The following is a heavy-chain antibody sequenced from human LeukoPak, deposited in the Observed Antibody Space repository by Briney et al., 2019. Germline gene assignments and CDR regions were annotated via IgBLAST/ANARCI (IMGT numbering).Heavy chain of an antibody. CDR2: INHSGST. Sequence: SETLSLTCAVYGGSFSGYYWSWIRQPPGKGLEWIREINHSGSTNYNPSLKSRVTISVDTSKNQFSLKLSSVTAADTAVYYCARSPYYDILTGYPAGYFDYWGQGTLVTVSS. D-gene: IGHD3-9*01. V-gene: IGHV4-34*01. CDR3: ARSPYYDILTGYPAGYFDY. J-gene: IGHJ4*02. CDR1: GGSFSGYY.